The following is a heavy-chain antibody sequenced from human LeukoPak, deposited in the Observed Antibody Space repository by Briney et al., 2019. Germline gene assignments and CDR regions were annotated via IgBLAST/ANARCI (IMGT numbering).Heavy chain of an antibody. CDR3: ARTYCGGDCYSEPINHYYYGMDV. V-gene: IGHV4-39*01. J-gene: IGHJ6*02. D-gene: IGHD2-21*02. Sequence: PSETLSLTCSISETSISRSYYYWGWIRQSPGKGLEGIGSIYHSGSTFYNPSLKTRVTISADTSKNQFSLKLSSVTAAVTAVYYCARTYCGGDCYSEPINHYYYGMDVWGQGTTVTVSS. CDR2: IYHSGST. CDR1: ETSISRSYYY.